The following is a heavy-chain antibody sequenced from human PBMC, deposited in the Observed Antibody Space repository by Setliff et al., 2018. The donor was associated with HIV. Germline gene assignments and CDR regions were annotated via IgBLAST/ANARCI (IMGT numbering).Heavy chain of an antibody. Sequence: SETLSLTCTVSGGSISSSHDFWNWIRQPPGKGLEWIGAISYGGITNYNPSLRSRVTISLDTSKNQFSLKLSSVTAADTAVYYCARGVTIFGVVTRHNYYMDVWGKGTTVTVSS. CDR3: ARGVTIFGVVTRHNYYMDV. CDR1: GGSISSSHDF. D-gene: IGHD3-3*01. CDR2: ISYGGIT. J-gene: IGHJ6*03. V-gene: IGHV4-39*07.